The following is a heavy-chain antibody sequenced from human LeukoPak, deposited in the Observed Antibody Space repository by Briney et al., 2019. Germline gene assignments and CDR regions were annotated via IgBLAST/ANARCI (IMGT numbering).Heavy chain of an antibody. V-gene: IGHV1-18*01. Sequence: GASVPVSFKASGYTFTSYGISWVRQAPGQGLEWMGWISAYNGNTNYLQKLQDRVTINTHTSTRTAYMEPRRLRSDHTAVHYCARDGDYVSSFDYRGQGTLGTVSA. J-gene: IGHJ4*02. CDR3: ARDGDYVSSFDY. D-gene: IGHD4-17*01. CDR2: ISAYNGNT. CDR1: GYTFTSYG.